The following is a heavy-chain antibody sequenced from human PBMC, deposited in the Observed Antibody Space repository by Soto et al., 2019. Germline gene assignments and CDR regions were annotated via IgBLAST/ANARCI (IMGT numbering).Heavy chain of an antibody. D-gene: IGHD3-10*01. J-gene: IGHJ4*02. CDR2: IYYSGST. Sequence: SETLSLTCTVSGGSISSSSYYWGWIRQPPGKGLEWIGSIYYSGSTYYNPSLKSRVTISVDTSKNQFSLKPSSVTAADTAVYYCASPWGVGGIFDYWGQGTLVTVSS. CDR1: GGSISSSSYY. V-gene: IGHV4-39*01. CDR3: ASPWGVGGIFDY.